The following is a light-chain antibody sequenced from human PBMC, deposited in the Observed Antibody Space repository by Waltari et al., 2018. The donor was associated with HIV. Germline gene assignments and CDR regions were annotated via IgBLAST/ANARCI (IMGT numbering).Light chain of an antibody. J-gene: IGKJ2*01. CDR1: QSVSSNY. Sequence: EIVLTQSPDTLSLSQGERATLSCRANQSVSSNYLAWYQQKPGQAPRVLIYGASTRATGIPDRFSGSGSGTEFTLTISRLEPEDFAVYYCQQYGTSPRTFGQGTKLEIK. CDR2: GAS. CDR3: QQYGTSPRT. V-gene: IGKV3-20*01.